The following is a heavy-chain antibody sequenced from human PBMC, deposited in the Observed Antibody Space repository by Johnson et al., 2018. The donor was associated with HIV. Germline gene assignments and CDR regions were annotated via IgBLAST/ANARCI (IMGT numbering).Heavy chain of an antibody. CDR2: IRYDGSDK. CDR1: GFTFSRFG. CDR3: ARTGVLGAFDI. D-gene: IGHD2-8*02. V-gene: IGHV3-30*02. J-gene: IGHJ3*02. Sequence: QVQLVESGGGVVQPGGSLRLSCVASGFTFSRFGMHWVRQAPGKGLEWVAFIRYDGSDKYYAGSVKGRFTISRENANNSLYLQMNSLRAGDTAVYYCARTGVLGAFDIWGQGTMVTVSS.